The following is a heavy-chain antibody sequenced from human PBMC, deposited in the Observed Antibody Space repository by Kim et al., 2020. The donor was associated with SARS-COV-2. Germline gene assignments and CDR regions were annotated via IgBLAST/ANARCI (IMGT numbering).Heavy chain of an antibody. V-gene: IGHV1-8*01. Sequence: NTGYAQKFQGRVTMTRNTSISTAYMELSSLRSEDTAVYYCARVLYPGMDVWGQGTTVTVSS. J-gene: IGHJ6*02. D-gene: IGHD2-2*02. CDR3: ARVLYPGMDV. CDR2: NT.